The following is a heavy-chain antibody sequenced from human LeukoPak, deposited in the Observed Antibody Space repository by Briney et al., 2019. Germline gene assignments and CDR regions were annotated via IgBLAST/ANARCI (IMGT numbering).Heavy chain of an antibody. V-gene: IGHV1-18*01. D-gene: IGHD1-26*01. J-gene: IGHJ4*02. Sequence: AASVKVSCKASGYTFTSYGISWVRQAPGQGLEWMGWISAYNGNTNYAQKLQGRVTMTTDTSTSTAYMELRSLRSDDTAVYYCAKTRPRTVSGTYYVVFDYWGQGTLVTVSS. CDR1: GYTFTSYG. CDR3: AKTRPRTVSGTYYVVFDY. CDR2: ISAYNGNT.